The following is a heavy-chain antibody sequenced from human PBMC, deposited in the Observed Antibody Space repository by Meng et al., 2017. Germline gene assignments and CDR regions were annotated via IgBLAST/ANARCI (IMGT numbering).Heavy chain of an antibody. Sequence: VQLVQSGADVKKPGDSVKVSCKPSGYNFPDYYIHWVRRAPGQGLEWMGRINPKSGDTHYAQKFQARVTMTGDTSISTAYMELSGLRSDDTAMYYCARDEDISAAGKLFGDYWGQGTLVTASS. CDR2: INPKSGDT. CDR3: ARDEDISAAGKLFGDY. CDR1: GYNFPDYY. V-gene: IGHV1-2*06. D-gene: IGHD6-25*01. J-gene: IGHJ4*02.